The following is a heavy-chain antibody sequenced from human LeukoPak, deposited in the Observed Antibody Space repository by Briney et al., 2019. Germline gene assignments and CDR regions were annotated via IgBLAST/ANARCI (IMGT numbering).Heavy chain of an antibody. J-gene: IGHJ2*01. CDR3: AKSIAAAGPGGYFDL. D-gene: IGHD6-13*01. V-gene: IGHV4-4*02. Sequence: SETLSLTCAVSGGSISSSNWWSWVRQPPGKGLEWIGEIYHSGSTNYNPSLKSRVTISVDKSKNQFSLKLSSVTAADTAVYYCAKSIAAAGPGGYFDLWGRGTLVTVSS. CDR1: GGSISSSNW. CDR2: IYHSGST.